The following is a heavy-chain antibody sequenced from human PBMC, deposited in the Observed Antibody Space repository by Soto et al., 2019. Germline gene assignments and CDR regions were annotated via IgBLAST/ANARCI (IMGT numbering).Heavy chain of an antibody. CDR3: ARGVAGSGFDL. CDR2: TYYRSNWRH. D-gene: IGHD6-19*01. CDR1: GDSVSSNTAA. V-gene: IGHV6-1*01. J-gene: IGHJ4*02. Sequence: TLSLTCAISGDSVSSNTAAWNWIRSSPSRGLEWLGRTYYRSNWRHDYAVSVKSRITVNPDTSKNHFSLQLNSVTPDDTAVYYCARGVAGSGFDLWGQGTLVTVSS.